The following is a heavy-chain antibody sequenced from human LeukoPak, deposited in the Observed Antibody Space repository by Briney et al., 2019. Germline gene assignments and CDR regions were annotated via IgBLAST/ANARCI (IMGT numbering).Heavy chain of an antibody. J-gene: IGHJ5*02. CDR1: GYTFTSYY. Sequence: ASVKVSCKASGYTFTSYYMHWVRQAPGQGLEWMGIINPSGGSTSYAQKFQGRVTMTRDTSTSTVYMELSSLRSEDTAVYYCARDAYYDFWSGYFRGNWFDPWGQGTLATVSS. CDR3: ARDAYYDFWSGYFRGNWFDP. V-gene: IGHV1-46*01. CDR2: INPSGGST. D-gene: IGHD3-3*01.